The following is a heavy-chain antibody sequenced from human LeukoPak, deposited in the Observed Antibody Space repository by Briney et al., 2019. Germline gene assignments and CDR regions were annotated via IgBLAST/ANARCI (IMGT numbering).Heavy chain of an antibody. CDR1: GFTFSSYG. Sequence: PGGTLRLSCAASGFTFSSYGMSWVRQAPGKGLEGVSVIYGGGSTYYADSVKGRFTISRDNSKSTLYIQLSSLRAEDTAVYYCARAKPKNMVRGLIMRRESRYYFDYWGQGTLVTVSS. CDR3: ARAKPKNMVRGLIMRRESRYYFDY. V-gene: IGHV3-53*01. J-gene: IGHJ4*02. D-gene: IGHD3-10*01. CDR2: IYGGGST.